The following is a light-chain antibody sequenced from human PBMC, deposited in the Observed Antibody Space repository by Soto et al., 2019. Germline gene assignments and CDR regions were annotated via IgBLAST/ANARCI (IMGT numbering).Light chain of an antibody. J-gene: IGKJ4*01. CDR2: DAS. CDR3: QQYASSVT. Sequence: EIVLTQSPCTLSLSPVERATLSCRASQSVTSDYLAWYQQKPGQAPRVLIYDASSRATGIPDRFSGSGSGTEFTLTISRLEPEDLAVYYCQQYASSVTFGGGTKVDIK. V-gene: IGKV3-20*01. CDR1: QSVTSDY.